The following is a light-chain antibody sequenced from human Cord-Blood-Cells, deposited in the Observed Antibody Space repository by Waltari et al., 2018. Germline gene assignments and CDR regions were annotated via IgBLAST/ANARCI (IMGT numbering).Light chain of an antibody. CDR1: HLGDKY. V-gene: IGLV3-1*01. CDR2: QDS. J-gene: IGLJ3*02. Sequence: SYELTQPTSVSVSPGQTASITCLGDHLGDKYACWYQQKPGKSPVLVIYQDSKRPSGIPERFSGSNSGNTATLTISGTQAMDEADYYCQAWDSSTAWVFGGGTKLTVL. CDR3: QAWDSSTAWV.